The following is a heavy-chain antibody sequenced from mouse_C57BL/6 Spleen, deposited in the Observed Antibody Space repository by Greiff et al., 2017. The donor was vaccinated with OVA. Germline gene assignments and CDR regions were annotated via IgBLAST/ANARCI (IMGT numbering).Heavy chain of an antibody. CDR2: IWGAGST. D-gene: IGHD1-1*01. CDR1: GFSLTSYG. J-gene: IGHJ1*03. V-gene: IGHV2-3*01. Sequence: QVQLQQSGPGLVAPSQSLSITCTVSGFSLTSYGVSWVRQPPGQGLEWLGVIWGAGSTNYHSALISRLGICTDNSKCHVFLKLNSRQTDDTATYYCAELRYYGSSYWYFDVWGTGTTVTVSA. CDR3: AELRYYGSSYWYFDV.